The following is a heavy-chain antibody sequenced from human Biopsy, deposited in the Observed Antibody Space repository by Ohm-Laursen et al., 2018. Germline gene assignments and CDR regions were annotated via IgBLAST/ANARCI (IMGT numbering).Heavy chain of an antibody. Sequence: GTLSLPCTVSGHPIRSEYSRWTTHTRGKGLEGIGYIHYSGSTNYNPSLKSRVTISVDTSKNQFSLRLNSATAADTAVYYCARATNSTGWPYYYFYGMDVWGQGTTVTVSS. CDR2: IHYSGST. D-gene: IGHD2/OR15-2a*01. J-gene: IGHJ6*02. CDR1: GHPIRSEY. V-gene: IGHV4-59*01. CDR3: ARATNSTGWPYYYFYGMDV.